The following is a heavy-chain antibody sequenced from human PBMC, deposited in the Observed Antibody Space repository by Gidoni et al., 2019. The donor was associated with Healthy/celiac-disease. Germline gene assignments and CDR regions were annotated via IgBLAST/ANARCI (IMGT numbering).Heavy chain of an antibody. J-gene: IGHJ3*02. D-gene: IGHD6-19*01. CDR2: ISWNSGSI. CDR1: GFTFDDYA. V-gene: IGHV3-9*01. Sequence: EVQLVESGGGLVQPGRSLRLSCAASGFTFDDYAMHWVRQAPGKGLEWVSGISWNSGSIGYADSVKGRFTISRDNAKNSLYLQMNSLRAEDTALYYCAKGGYSSRHGAFDIWGQGTMVTVSS. CDR3: AKGGYSSRHGAFDI.